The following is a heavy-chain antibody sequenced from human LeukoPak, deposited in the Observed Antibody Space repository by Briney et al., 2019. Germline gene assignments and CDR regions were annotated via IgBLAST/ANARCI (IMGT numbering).Heavy chain of an antibody. CDR2: ISGSGGST. D-gene: IGHD2-15*01. Sequence: TGGSLRLSCAASGFTFSSYAMSWVRQAPGKGLEWVSAISGSGGSTYYADSVKGRFTISRDNSKNTLYLQMNSLRAEDTAIYYCAKDQLNRFCSGGSCSITHDSWGQGTLVTVSS. CDR1: GFTFSSYA. CDR3: AKDQLNRFCSGGSCSITHDS. V-gene: IGHV3-23*01. J-gene: IGHJ4*02.